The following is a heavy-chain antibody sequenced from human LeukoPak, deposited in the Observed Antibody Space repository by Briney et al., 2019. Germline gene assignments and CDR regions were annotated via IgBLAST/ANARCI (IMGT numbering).Heavy chain of an antibody. Sequence: GGSLRLSCTASGFTFSSYWMSWVRQAPGKGLEWVANIKKDGSEKYSVDSVKGRFTISRDNAKTSLYLQMNSLRAEDTAVYYCARHLSGVTGYTYGRGIDYWGQGTLVTVSS. J-gene: IGHJ4*02. CDR2: IKKDGSEK. CDR3: ARHLSGVTGYTYGRGIDY. D-gene: IGHD5-18*01. V-gene: IGHV3-7*01. CDR1: GFTFSSYW.